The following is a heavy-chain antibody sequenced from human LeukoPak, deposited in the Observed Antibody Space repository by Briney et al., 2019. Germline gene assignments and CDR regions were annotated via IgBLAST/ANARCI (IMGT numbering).Heavy chain of an antibody. CDR1: GYTLTELS. Sequence: SVKVSCKVSGYTLTELSMHWVRQAPGKGLEWMGGFDPEDGETIYAQKFQGRVTMTEDTSTDTAYMELSSLRSEDTAVYYCATDPIYCSSTSCYRLFGYRGKGTLVTVSS. V-gene: IGHV1-24*01. J-gene: IGHJ4*02. CDR3: ATDPIYCSSTSCYRLFGY. D-gene: IGHD2-2*01. CDR2: FDPEDGET.